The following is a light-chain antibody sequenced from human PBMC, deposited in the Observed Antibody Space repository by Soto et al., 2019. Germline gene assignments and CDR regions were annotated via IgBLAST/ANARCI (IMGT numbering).Light chain of an antibody. CDR2: GLN. J-gene: IGLJ1*01. CDR1: ISNIGAGYD. CDR3: QTYDSSVSGWV. Sequence: QPVLTQPPSVSGAPGQRVTISCAGSISNIGAGYDVQWYQQLPGTPPKVLIYGLNNRPSGVPDRFSGSKSGTSASLAITGLQAEDEADYYCQTYDSSVSGWVFGTGTKVTVL. V-gene: IGLV1-40*01.